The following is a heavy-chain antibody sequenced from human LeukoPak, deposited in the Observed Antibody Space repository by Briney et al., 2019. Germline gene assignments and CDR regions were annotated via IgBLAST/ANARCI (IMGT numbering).Heavy chain of an antibody. J-gene: IGHJ5*02. Sequence: ASVKVSCKASGYTFTGYYMHWVRQAPGQGLEWVGWINPKNGGSNYAQKFQGRVTMTRDRSISTAYMELSRLTSDNTAVYYCARASFWESPINWFAPWGQGTLVTVSS. CDR1: GYTFTGYY. CDR2: INPKNGGS. V-gene: IGHV1-2*02. CDR3: ARASFWESPINWFAP. D-gene: IGHD3-16*01.